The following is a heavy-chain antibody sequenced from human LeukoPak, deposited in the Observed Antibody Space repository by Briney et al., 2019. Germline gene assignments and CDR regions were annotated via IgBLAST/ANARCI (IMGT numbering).Heavy chain of an antibody. Sequence: GSLRLSCAASGFTFSSYAMSWIRQPPGKGLEWIGSIYYSGSTYYNPSLKSRVTISVDTSKNQFSLKLSSVTAADTAVYYCARRKALTYYFDYWGQGTLVTVSS. V-gene: IGHV4-39*01. CDR3: ARRKALTYYFDY. CDR1: GFTFSSYA. J-gene: IGHJ4*02. CDR2: IYYSGST.